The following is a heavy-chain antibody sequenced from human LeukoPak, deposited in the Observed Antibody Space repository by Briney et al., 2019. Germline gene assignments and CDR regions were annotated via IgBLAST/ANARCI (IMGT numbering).Heavy chain of an antibody. J-gene: IGHJ6*02. D-gene: IGHD1-26*01. CDR2: SRNKVNTYTT. Sequence: GGSLRLSCAASGFPLSDHYIDWVRQAPGKGLEWVGRSRNKVNTYTTEYAASVKGRFIISRDDSRNSLYLQMNSLKTEDTALYYCARGPVVGTTDWSYYFYGMDVWGQGTTVTVSS. V-gene: IGHV3-72*01. CDR3: ARGPVVGTTDWSYYFYGMDV. CDR1: GFPLSDHY.